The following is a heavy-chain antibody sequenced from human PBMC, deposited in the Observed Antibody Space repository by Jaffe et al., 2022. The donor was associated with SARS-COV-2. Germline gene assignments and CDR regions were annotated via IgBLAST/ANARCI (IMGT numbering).Heavy chain of an antibody. CDR3: AVSALSWLADSSSTALPIDY. J-gene: IGHJ4*02. CDR2: IVVGSGNT. D-gene: IGHD6-13*01. CDR1: GFTFTSSA. V-gene: IGHV1-58*02. Sequence: QMQLVQSGPEVKKPGTSVKVSCKASGFTFTSSAMQWVRQARGQRLEWIGWIVVGSGNTNYAQKFQERVTITRDMSTSTAYMELSSLRSEDTAVYYCAVSALSWLADSSSTALPIDYWGQGTLVTVSS.